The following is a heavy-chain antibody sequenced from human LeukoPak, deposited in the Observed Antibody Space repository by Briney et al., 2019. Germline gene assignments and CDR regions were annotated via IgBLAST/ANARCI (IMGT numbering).Heavy chain of an antibody. CDR3: ARDPYYDFWSGRLNYYYGMDV. J-gene: IGHJ6*02. CDR2: IIPILGIA. CDR1: GGTFSSYA. V-gene: IGHV1-69*04. D-gene: IGHD3-3*01. Sequence: SVKVSCKASGGTFSSYAIIWVRQAPGQGLEWMGRIIPILGIANYAQKFQGRVTITADKSTSTAYMELSSLRSEDTAVYYCARDPYYDFWSGRLNYYYGMDVWGQGTTVTVSS.